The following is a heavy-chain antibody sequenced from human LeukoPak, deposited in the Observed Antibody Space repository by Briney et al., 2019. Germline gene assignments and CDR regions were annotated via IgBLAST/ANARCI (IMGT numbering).Heavy chain of an antibody. J-gene: IGHJ4*02. Sequence: VASVKVSCKASGYTFTGYYMHWVRQAPGQGLEWMGWINPNSGGTNYAQKFQGRVTMTRDTSISTAYMELSRLRSDDTAVYYCARDRDDIVVVPAATLLDYWGQGTLVTVSS. D-gene: IGHD2-2*01. V-gene: IGHV1-2*02. CDR3: ARDRDDIVVVPAATLLDY. CDR1: GYTFTGYY. CDR2: INPNSGGT.